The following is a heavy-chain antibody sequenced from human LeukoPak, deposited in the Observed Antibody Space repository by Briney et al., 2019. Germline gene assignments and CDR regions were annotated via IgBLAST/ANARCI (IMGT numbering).Heavy chain of an antibody. CDR3: ARCSSGWYYFDY. J-gene: IGHJ4*02. V-gene: IGHV4-59*01. D-gene: IGHD6-19*01. CDR1: GGSISSYY. CDR2: IYYSGST. Sequence: SETLSLTCTVSGGSISSYYWSWIRQPPGKGLEWIWYIYYSGSTNYNPSLKSRVTISVDTSKNQFSLKLSSVTAADTAVYYCARCSSGWYYFDYWGQGTLVTVSS.